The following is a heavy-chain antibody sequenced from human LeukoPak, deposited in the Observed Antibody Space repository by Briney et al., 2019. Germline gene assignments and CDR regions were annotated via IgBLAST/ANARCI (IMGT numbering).Heavy chain of an antibody. CDR3: AKGRGYCTGGSCYSDY. J-gene: IGHJ4*02. CDR2: ISGSDGST. D-gene: IGHD2-15*01. CDR1: GFTFSNYD. Sequence: PGGSLRLSCTASGFTFSNYDMSWVRQAPGKGLEWVSTISGSDGSTYYADSVKGRFTISRDNSKNTLYLQMNSLRVEDTAIYYCAKGRGYCTGGSCYSDYWGQGTLVTVSS. V-gene: IGHV3-23*01.